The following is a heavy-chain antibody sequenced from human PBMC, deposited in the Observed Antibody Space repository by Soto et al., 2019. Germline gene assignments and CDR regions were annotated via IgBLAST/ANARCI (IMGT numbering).Heavy chain of an antibody. V-gene: IGHV4-31*03. CDR1: GVSISSGGYY. CDR2: IYYSGST. CDR3: ARYDSSGYWGGSAFDI. D-gene: IGHD3-22*01. Sequence: TLSLTCTVSGVSISSGGYYWCWIRQHPGKGLEWIGYIYYSGSTYYNPSLKSRVTISVDTSKNQFSLKLSSVTAADTAVYYCARYDSSGYWGGSAFDIWGQGTMVTVSS. J-gene: IGHJ3*02.